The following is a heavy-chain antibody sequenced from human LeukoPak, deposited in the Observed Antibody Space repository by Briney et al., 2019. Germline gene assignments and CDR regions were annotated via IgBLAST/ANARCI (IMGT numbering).Heavy chain of an antibody. CDR1: GFTFSSYW. J-gene: IGHJ4*02. Sequence: GGSLRLSCAASGFTFSSYWMHWVRQAPGKGLVWVSRIKTDGTSTNYADSVKGRFTTSRDISKNTIYLQMNSLRAEDTAVYYCAKGSGGSWALVNWGQGTLVTVSS. CDR3: AKGSGGSWALVN. CDR2: IKTDGTST. D-gene: IGHD2-15*01. V-gene: IGHV3-74*01.